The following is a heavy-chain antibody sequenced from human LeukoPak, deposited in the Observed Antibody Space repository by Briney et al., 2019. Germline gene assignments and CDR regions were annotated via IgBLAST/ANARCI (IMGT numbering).Heavy chain of an antibody. CDR3: AREGYYDSIFGAVDI. J-gene: IGHJ3*02. CDR1: GGSISSSTYY. V-gene: IGHV4-39*02. Sequence: TSETLSLTCTVSGGSISSSTYYWGWIRQPPGKGFEWIGNMHKSGVTSYNPSLKSRVTISIDTSTNQFSLMLSSVTAADTAVYYCAREGYYDSIFGAVDIWGQGTMVTVSS. D-gene: IGHD3-22*01. CDR2: MHKSGVT.